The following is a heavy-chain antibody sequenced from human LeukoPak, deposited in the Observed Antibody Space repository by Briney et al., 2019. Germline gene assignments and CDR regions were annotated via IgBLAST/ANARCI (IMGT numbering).Heavy chain of an antibody. CDR1: GYSSTSYW. CDR2: IYPGDSDT. V-gene: IGHV5-51*01. J-gene: IGHJ4*02. CDR3: ATYDYGGNSEFDY. D-gene: IGHD4-23*01. Sequence: GESLKISGKGSGYSSTSYWIGWVRQMPGKGLEWMGIIYPGDSDTRSSPSFQGQVTISADKSISTAYLQWSSLKASDTAMYYCATYDYGGNSEFDYWGQGTLVTVSS.